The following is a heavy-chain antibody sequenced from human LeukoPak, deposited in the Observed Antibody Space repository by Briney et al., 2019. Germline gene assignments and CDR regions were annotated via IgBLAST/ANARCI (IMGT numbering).Heavy chain of an antibody. J-gene: IGHJ4*02. D-gene: IGHD3-10*01. Sequence: SETLSLTCTVSGGSINDYYRNWLRQPPGKGLEWIGFIYYRGTTNNNPSLKSRVTTSIDTSKKQFSLNLSSVTAADTAIYYCAGVFSGRRPFELWGQGILVTVSS. CDR1: GGSINDYY. CDR3: AGVFSGRRPFEL. V-gene: IGHV4-59*03. CDR2: IYYRGTT.